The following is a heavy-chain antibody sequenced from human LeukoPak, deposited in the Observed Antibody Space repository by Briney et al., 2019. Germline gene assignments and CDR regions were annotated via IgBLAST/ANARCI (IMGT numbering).Heavy chain of an antibody. J-gene: IGHJ4*02. Sequence: SETLSLTCTVSGGSISSVDYYWSWIRQPPGKGLEWIGYIYYSGSTYYNPSLKSRVTISVDTSKNQFSLELSSVTAADTAVYYCASAVTAERIDYWGQGTLVTVSS. CDR2: IYYSGST. CDR3: ASAVTAERIDY. CDR1: GGSISSVDYY. V-gene: IGHV4-30-4*01. D-gene: IGHD5-24*01.